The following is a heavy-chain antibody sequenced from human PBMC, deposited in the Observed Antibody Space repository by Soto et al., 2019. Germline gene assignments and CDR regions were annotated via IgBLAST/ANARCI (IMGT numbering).Heavy chain of an antibody. V-gene: IGHV5-51*01. D-gene: IGHD2-15*01. CDR1: GYTFTRYW. Sequence: LGESLKISCKASGYTFTRYWIAWVRQMPGKGLEWMGIIYPDDSDTRYSPSSQGQVTISTDKSISTAYLQWSSLKASDTATYYCESATYRDGPWNFDYWGQCTLGTAPQ. CDR3: ESATYRDGPWNFDY. CDR2: IYPDDSDT. J-gene: IGHJ4*02.